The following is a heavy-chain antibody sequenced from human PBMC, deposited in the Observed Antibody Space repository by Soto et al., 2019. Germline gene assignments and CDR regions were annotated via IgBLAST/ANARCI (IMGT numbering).Heavy chain of an antibody. V-gene: IGHV4-31*03. CDR2: IYYSGST. J-gene: IGHJ5*02. CDR1: GGSISSGGYY. CDR3: ARDTVVTHSGRSFGWFDP. D-gene: IGHD3-16*01. Sequence: SETLSLTCTVSGGSISSGGYYWSWIRQHPGKGLEWIGYIYYSGSTYYNPSLKSRVTISVDTSKNQFSLKLGSVTAADTAVYYCARDTVVTHSGRSFGWFDPWGQGTLVTVSS.